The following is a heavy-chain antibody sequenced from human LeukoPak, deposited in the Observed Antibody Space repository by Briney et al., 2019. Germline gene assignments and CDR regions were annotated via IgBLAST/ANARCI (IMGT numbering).Heavy chain of an antibody. D-gene: IGHD5-12*01. V-gene: IGHV3-64*01. CDR2: ISSNGGST. Sequence: PGGSLRLSCAASGFTFSSYAMHWVRQAPGKGLEYASAISSNGGSTYYANSVKGRFTISRDNSKNTLYLQMGSLRAEDTAVYYCARGPSGYHNTGGQGTLVTVSS. CDR1: GFTFSSYA. J-gene: IGHJ4*02. CDR3: ARGPSGYHNT.